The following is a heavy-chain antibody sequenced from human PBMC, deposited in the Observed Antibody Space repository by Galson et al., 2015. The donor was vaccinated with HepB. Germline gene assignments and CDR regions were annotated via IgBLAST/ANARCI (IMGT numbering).Heavy chain of an antibody. CDR1: GFTFSSYS. Sequence: PRLSCAASGFTFSSYSMNWVRQAPGKGLEWVSYISSSSSTIYYADSVKGRFTISRDNAKNSLYLQMNSLRAEDTAVYYCARTKGYCSGGSCYSDAFDIWGQGTMVTVSS. V-gene: IGHV3-48*01. CDR2: ISSSSSTI. D-gene: IGHD2-15*01. CDR3: ARTKGYCSGGSCYSDAFDI. J-gene: IGHJ3*02.